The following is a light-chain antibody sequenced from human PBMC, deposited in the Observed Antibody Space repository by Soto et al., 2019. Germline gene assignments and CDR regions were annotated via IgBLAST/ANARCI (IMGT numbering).Light chain of an antibody. Sequence: EIVLTQSPGTLSLSPGERATLSCRASQSVSSSYLAWYQQKPGQAPRLLIYGASGRTTGIPDRFGGSGSGTDFTLTITRLEPEDFEVYYCQQYGSSPGITFGQGTRLEIK. CDR1: QSVSSSY. J-gene: IGKJ5*01. V-gene: IGKV3-20*01. CDR2: GAS. CDR3: QQYGSSPGIT.